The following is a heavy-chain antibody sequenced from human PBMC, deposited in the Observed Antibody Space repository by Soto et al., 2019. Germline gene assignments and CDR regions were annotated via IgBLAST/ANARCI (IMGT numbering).Heavy chain of an antibody. D-gene: IGHD3-3*01. CDR2: INSDGSST. V-gene: IGHV3-74*01. CDR3: ARSGSYDFWSGYPVYNWFDP. CDR1: GFTFSSYW. Sequence: GGSLRLSCAASGFTFSSYWMHWVRQAPGKGLVWVSRINSDGSSTSYADSVKGRFTISRDNAKNTLYLQMNSLRAEDTAVYYCARSGSYDFWSGYPVYNWFDPWGQGTLVTVSS. J-gene: IGHJ5*02.